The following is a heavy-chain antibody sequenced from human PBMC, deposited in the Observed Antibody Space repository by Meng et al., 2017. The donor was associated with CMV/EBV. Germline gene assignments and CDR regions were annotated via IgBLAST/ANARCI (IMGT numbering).Heavy chain of an antibody. D-gene: IGHD2-2*01. Sequence: AAPGFTFSSYWMTWVRQAPGKGLVWVSRINSDGSSTSYADSVKGRFTISRDNAKNTLYLQMNSLRAEDTAVYYCARDKGSTGPPFDYWGQGTLVTVSS. V-gene: IGHV3-74*01. CDR1: GFTFSSYW. CDR3: ARDKGSTGPPFDY. J-gene: IGHJ4*02. CDR2: INSDGSST.